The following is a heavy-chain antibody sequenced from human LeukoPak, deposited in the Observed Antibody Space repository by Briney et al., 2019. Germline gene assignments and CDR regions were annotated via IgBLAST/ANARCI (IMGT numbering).Heavy chain of an antibody. CDR2: IYPGDSDT. J-gene: IGHJ5*02. V-gene: IGHV5-51*01. CDR3: ARDGGITGTYNWIDP. Sequence: GESLQISCRGSGNSFTSFWIGWVRQMPGKGLEWMGIIYPGDSDTRYSPSFQGQVTISVDKSISAAYLQWSSLKASDTAMYYCARDGGITGTYNWIDPWGQGTLVTVSP. CDR1: GNSFTSFW. D-gene: IGHD1-7*01.